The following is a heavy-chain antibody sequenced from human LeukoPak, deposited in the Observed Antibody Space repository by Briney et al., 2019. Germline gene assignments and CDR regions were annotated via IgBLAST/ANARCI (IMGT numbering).Heavy chain of an antibody. D-gene: IGHD3-16*01. J-gene: IGHJ4*02. CDR3: ARDLPEWGFGN. V-gene: IGHV1-2*04. Sequence: ASVKVSCNASGYTFTGYYMHWVRQAPGQGLEWMGWINPNSGGTNYAQKFQGWVTMTRDTSISTAYMELSRLRSDDTAVYYCARDLPEWGFGNWGQGTLVTVSS. CDR2: INPNSGGT. CDR1: GYTFTGYY.